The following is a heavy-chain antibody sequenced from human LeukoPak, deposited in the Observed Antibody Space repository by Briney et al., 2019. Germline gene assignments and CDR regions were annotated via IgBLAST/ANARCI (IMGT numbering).Heavy chain of an antibody. Sequence: GGSLRLSCAASGFTFSSYSMNWVRQAPGKGLEWVSSISSSSSYIYYADSVKGRFTISRDNAKNSLYLQMNSLRAEDTAVYYCARDPEGYYGMDVWGQGTTVTVSS. J-gene: IGHJ6*02. CDR1: GFTFSSYS. CDR3: ARDPEGYYGMDV. V-gene: IGHV3-21*01. CDR2: ISSSSSYI.